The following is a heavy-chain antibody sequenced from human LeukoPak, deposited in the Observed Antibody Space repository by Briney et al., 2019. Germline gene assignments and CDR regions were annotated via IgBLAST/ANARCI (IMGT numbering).Heavy chain of an antibody. CDR3: AGGATGPLTHYYYYMDV. D-gene: IGHD1-26*01. V-gene: IGHV1-2*02. CDR1: GYTFTGYY. CDR2: INPNSGGT. Sequence: ASVKVSCKASGYTFTGYYMHWVRQAPGQGLEWMGWINPNSGGTNYAQRFQGRVTMTRDTSISTAYMELSRLRSDDTAVYYCAGGATGPLTHYYYYMDVWGKGTTVTVSS. J-gene: IGHJ6*03.